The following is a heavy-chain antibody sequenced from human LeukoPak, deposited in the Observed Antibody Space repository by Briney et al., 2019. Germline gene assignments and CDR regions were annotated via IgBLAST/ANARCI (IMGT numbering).Heavy chain of an antibody. V-gene: IGHV1-2*06. Sequence: ASVKVSCKASGYTFTDYYIHWVRQAPGQGLEWMGRINPNSGGTNYAQKFQVRVTMTRDTSISTAYMELRRLRSDDTAVYYCARDFERPDYWGQGTLVTVSS. CDR2: INPNSGGT. J-gene: IGHJ4*02. CDR1: GYTFTDYY. CDR3: ARDFERPDY.